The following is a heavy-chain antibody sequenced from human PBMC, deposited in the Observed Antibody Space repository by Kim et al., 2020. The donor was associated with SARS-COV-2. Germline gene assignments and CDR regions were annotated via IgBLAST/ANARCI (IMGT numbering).Heavy chain of an antibody. CDR3: ARAAPHFDY. V-gene: IGHV4-59*01. CDR1: GGSISSYY. CDR2: IYYSGST. D-gene: IGHD6-6*01. Sequence: SETLSLTCTVSGGSISSYYWSWIRQPPGKGLEWIGYIYYSGSTNYNPSLKSRVTISVDTSKNQCSLKLSSVTAADTAVYYCARAAPHFDYWGQGTLVTVSS. J-gene: IGHJ4*02.